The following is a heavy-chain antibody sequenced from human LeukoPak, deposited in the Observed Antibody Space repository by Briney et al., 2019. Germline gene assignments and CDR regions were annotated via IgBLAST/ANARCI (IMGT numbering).Heavy chain of an antibody. CDR1: GFTFSTYS. Sequence: AGRSLRLSCAASGFTFSTYSMNWVRQAPGKGLEWVSSISSSSSYIYYADSVKGRFTISRDNAKNSLFLQMNSLRAEDTAIYYCFGIFWGQGTLVTVSS. V-gene: IGHV3-21*01. J-gene: IGHJ4*02. CDR2: ISSSSSYI. CDR3: FGIF. D-gene: IGHD1-14*01.